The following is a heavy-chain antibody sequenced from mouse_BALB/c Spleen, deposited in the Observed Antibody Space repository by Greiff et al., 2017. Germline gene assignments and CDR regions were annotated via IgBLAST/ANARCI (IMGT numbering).Heavy chain of an antibody. CDR2: IWAGGST. CDR3: ASPYDGYPWFAY. Sequence: VQLVESGPGLVAPSQSLSITCTVSGFSLTSYGVYWVRQPPGKGLEWLGVIWAGGSTNYNSALMSRLSISKDNSKSQVFLKMNSLQTDDTAMYYCASPYDGYPWFAYWGQGTLVTVSA. D-gene: IGHD2-3*01. V-gene: IGHV2-9*02. J-gene: IGHJ3*01. CDR1: GFSLTSYG.